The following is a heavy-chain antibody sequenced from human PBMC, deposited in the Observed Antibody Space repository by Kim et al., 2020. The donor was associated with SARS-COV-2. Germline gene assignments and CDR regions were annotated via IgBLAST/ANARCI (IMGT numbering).Heavy chain of an antibody. CDR2: IRSKAYGGTT. CDR3: TRVNARGDY. CDR1: GFTFGDYA. D-gene: IGHD3-10*01. V-gene: IGHV3-49*04. J-gene: IGHJ4*02. Sequence: GGSLRLSCTASGFTFGDYAMSWVRQAPGKGLEWVGFIRSKAYGGTTEYAASVKGRFTISRDDSKSIAYLQMNSLKTEDTAVYYCTRVNARGDYWGQGTLVTVSS.